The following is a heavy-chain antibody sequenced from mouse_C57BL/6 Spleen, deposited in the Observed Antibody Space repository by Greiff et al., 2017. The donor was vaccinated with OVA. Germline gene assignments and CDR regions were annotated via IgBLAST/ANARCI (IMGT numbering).Heavy chain of an antibody. D-gene: IGHD2-1*01. CDR2: ISSGSSTI. V-gene: IGHV5-17*01. CDR1: GFTFSDYG. J-gene: IGHJ2*01. Sequence: EVHLVESGGGLVKPGGSLKLSCAASGFTFSDYGMHWVRQAPEKGLEWVAYISSGSSTIYYADTVKGRFTIPRDNAKNTLFLQMTSLRSEDTAMYYCARLEIYYGNYDYWGQGTTLTVSS. CDR3: ARLEIYYGNYDY.